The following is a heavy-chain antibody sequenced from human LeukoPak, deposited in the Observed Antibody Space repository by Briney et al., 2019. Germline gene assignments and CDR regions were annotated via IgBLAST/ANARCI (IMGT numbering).Heavy chain of an antibody. V-gene: IGHV3-15*01. CDR1: GFTLFTFNNAW. J-gene: IGHJ4*02. CDR3: TTDLLDY. CDR2: IKSKTDGGTT. Sequence: PGGSLRLSCTASGFTLFTFNNAWMSWVRQTPEKGLEWIGRIKSKTDGGTTEYTAPVKGRFSISRDDSKNTVYLQVNSLKTEDTAVYYCTTDLLDYWGQGTLVTVSS.